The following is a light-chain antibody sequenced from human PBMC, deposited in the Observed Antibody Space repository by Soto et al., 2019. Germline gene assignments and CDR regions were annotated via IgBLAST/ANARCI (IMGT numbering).Light chain of an antibody. CDR1: ETVRNNY. CDR2: AAS. V-gene: IGKV3-20*01. Sequence: EFVLTQSPGTRSLSPGERATVSCRASETVRNNYLAWYQQKPGQAPRFLIYAASSRHTGIPARFSGGGSGTDFTLTISSLQPEDFAVYYCQQFSSYPLTFGRGTKVDIK. CDR3: QQFSSYPLT. J-gene: IGKJ4*01.